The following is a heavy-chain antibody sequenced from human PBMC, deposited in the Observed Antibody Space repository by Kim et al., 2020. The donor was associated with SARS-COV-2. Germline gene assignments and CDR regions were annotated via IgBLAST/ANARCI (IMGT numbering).Heavy chain of an antibody. V-gene: IGHV1-8*01. J-gene: IGHJ6*02. CDR2: MNPNSGNT. CDR1: GYTFTSYD. Sequence: ASVKVSCKASGYTFTSYDINWVRQATGQGLEWMGWMNPNSGNTGYAQKFQGRVTMTRNTSISTAYMELSSLRSEDTAVYYCARASRMTYYDILTGYYPHYCCGMAVWCRGATITVS. D-gene: IGHD3-9*01. CDR3: ARASRMTYYDILTGYYPHYCCGMAV.